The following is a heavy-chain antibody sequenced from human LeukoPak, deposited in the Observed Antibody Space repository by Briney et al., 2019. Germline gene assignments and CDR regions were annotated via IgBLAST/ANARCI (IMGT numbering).Heavy chain of an antibody. CDR3: ARGGRITIFGVVIIDDAFDI. CDR2: IWYDGSNK. Sequence: PGRSLRLSCAASGFTFSSYGMHWVRQAPGKGLEWVAVIWYDGSNKYYADSVKGRFTISRDNSKNTLYLQMNSLRAEDTAVYYCARGGRITIFGVVIIDDAFDIWGQGTMVTVSS. D-gene: IGHD3-3*01. V-gene: IGHV3-33*01. CDR1: GFTFSSYG. J-gene: IGHJ3*02.